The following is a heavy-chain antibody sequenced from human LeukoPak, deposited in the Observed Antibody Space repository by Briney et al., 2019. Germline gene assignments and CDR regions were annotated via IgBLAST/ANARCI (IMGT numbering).Heavy chain of an antibody. CDR2: ISWNSGTI. CDR1: GFTFDNYA. V-gene: IGHV3-9*01. Sequence: GRSLSLSCAASGFTFDNYAMHWVRQAPGKGLEWVSGISWNSGTIGYADSVKGRFTISRDNAKNSLYLQMNSLRAEDTALYYCAKDRPGGFDYWGQGTLVTVSS. D-gene: IGHD3-10*01. J-gene: IGHJ4*02. CDR3: AKDRPGGFDY.